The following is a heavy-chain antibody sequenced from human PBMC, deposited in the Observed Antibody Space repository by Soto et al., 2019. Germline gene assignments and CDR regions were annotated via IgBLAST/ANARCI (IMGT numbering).Heavy chain of an antibody. CDR3: ARMVRGSNIDYYHYMDV. CDR1: GYTFPSHG. J-gene: IGHJ6*03. D-gene: IGHD3-10*01. Sequence: QVQLVQSGGVLKKPGASVKVSCKASGYTFPSHGLSWVRPAPGQGLEWMGWISASNGDTNYAQKYQGRVTVTTDTSTSTGYMELRSLRSEDTAVYYCARMVRGSNIDYYHYMDVWGEGTTVTVSS. V-gene: IGHV1-18*01. CDR2: ISASNGDT.